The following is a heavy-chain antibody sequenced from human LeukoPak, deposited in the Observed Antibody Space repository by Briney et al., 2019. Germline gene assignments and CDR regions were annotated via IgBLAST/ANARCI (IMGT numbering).Heavy chain of an antibody. CDR3: ARESGYSYAEDDAFDI. CDR1: GYTFTGYY. Sequence: GASVKVSCKASGYTFTGYYMHWVRQAPGQGLEWMGWINPNSGGTNYAQKFQGRVTMTRDTSISTAYMELSRLRSDDTAVYYCARESGYSYAEDDAFDIWGQGTMVTVSS. CDR2: INPNSGGT. D-gene: IGHD5-18*01. J-gene: IGHJ3*02. V-gene: IGHV1-2*02.